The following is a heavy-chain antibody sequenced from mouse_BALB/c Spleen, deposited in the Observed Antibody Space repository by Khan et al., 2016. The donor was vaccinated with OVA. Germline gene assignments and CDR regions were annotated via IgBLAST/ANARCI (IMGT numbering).Heavy chain of an antibody. CDR2: INPSNGGT. CDR3: TRGRSWATMISWFTY. CDR1: GYTFTSYY. V-gene: IGHV1S81*02. D-gene: IGHD2-4*01. Sequence: QVQLQQPGAELVKPGASVKLSCKASGYTFTSYYMYWVKQRPGQGLEWIGGINPSNGGTNYNEKFKSKATMTVDKSSSTAYMQLSSLTSEDSAVYYCTRGRSWATMISWFTYWGQGTLVTVS. J-gene: IGHJ3*01.